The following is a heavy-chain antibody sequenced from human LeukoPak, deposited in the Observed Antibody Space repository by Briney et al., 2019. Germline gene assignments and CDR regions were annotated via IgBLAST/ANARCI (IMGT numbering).Heavy chain of an antibody. CDR3: AREGTSDYGDRNDFDY. CDR1: GYTFTSYD. D-gene: IGHD4-17*01. Sequence: ASVKVSCKASGYTFTSYDINWVRQATGQGLEWMGWMNPNSGNTGYAQKFQGRVTITRNTSISTAYMELSSLRSEDTAVYYCAREGTSDYGDRNDFDYWGQGTLVTVSS. V-gene: IGHV1-8*03. CDR2: MNPNSGNT. J-gene: IGHJ4*02.